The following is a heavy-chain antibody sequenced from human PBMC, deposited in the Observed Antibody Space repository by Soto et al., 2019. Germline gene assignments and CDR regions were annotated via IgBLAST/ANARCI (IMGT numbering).Heavy chain of an antibody. Sequence: PSETLSLTCSVSGSPISFFYWSWIRQPPGKGLEWIGHISYSGDTNYNPSLKSRVTISINRTENQFSLKLNSVTAADKAVYYCARRRDGYSLDWFDPWGQGTLVTVSS. D-gene: IGHD2-15*01. V-gene: IGHV4-59*01. J-gene: IGHJ5*02. CDR2: ISYSGDT. CDR3: ARRRDGYSLDWFDP. CDR1: GSPISFFY.